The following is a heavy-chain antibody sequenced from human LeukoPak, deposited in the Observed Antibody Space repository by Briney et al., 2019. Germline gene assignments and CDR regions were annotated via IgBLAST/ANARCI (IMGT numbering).Heavy chain of an antibody. V-gene: IGHV3-9*01. CDR2: ISSNSGNI. D-gene: IGHD6-13*01. Sequence: GGSLRLSCTASGFTFGDYAMSWVRQAPGKGLEWVSGISSNSGNIGYADSVKGRFTISRDNAKNSLYLQMDSLRAEDTALYYCAKDRAAVEYYYYYGLDVWGQGTTVTVSS. CDR1: GFTFGDYA. CDR3: AKDRAAVEYYYYYGLDV. J-gene: IGHJ6*02.